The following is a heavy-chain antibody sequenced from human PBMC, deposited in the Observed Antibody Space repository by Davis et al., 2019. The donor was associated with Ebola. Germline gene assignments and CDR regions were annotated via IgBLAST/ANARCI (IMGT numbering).Heavy chain of an antibody. CDR3: TTPGKSSSVDY. CDR1: GFTFSSYA. D-gene: IGHD6-6*01. Sequence: GESLKISCAASGFTFSSYAMSWVRQAPGKGLEWVSAISGSGGSTYYADSVKGRFTISRDDSKNTAYLQMNNLKTEDTAVYYCTTPGKSSSVDYWGQGTLVTVSS. CDR2: ISGSGGST. V-gene: IGHV3-23*01. J-gene: IGHJ4*02.